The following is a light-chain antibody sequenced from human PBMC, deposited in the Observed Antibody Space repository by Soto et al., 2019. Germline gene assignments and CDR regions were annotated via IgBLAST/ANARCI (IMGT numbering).Light chain of an antibody. Sequence: QSALTQPPSASGSPGQSVTISCTGTSSDVGGYNYVSWYQQHPGKAPKVMIYEVTKRPSGVPDRFSGSKSGNTASLTVSGLQAEDEADYYFSSYAGSNNLLFGGGTKVNVL. CDR3: SSYAGSNNLL. V-gene: IGLV2-8*01. CDR2: EVT. CDR1: SSDVGGYNY. J-gene: IGLJ2*01.